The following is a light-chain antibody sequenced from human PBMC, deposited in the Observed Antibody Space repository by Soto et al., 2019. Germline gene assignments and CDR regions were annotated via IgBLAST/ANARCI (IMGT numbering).Light chain of an antibody. CDR1: QSLVTSDGNTY. CDR3: MQGTHWPYT. V-gene: IGKV2-30*01. Sequence: DVVMTQSPLSLPVALGQPASISCRSSQSLVTSDGNTYLNWFQQRLGQSPRRLIYKVSNRDSGVPDRFSGSESGTDFTLKISRVEAEDVGVYYCMQGTHWPYTFGQGTKLEIK. CDR2: KVS. J-gene: IGKJ2*01.